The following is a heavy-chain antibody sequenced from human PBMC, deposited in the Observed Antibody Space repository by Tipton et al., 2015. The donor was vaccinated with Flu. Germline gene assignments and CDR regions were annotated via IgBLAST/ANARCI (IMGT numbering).Heavy chain of an antibody. J-gene: IGHJ4*02. D-gene: IGHD7-27*01. Sequence: SLRLSCAASGFTFSSYEMNRVRQASGKGLEWVSYISSGGNTISYADSVRGRFTISRDNTQKSLYLQLNSLRAEDTAIYYCATLTGDDYWGQGILVTVSS. CDR3: ATLTGDDY. CDR2: ISSGGNTI. V-gene: IGHV3-48*03. CDR1: GFTFSSYE.